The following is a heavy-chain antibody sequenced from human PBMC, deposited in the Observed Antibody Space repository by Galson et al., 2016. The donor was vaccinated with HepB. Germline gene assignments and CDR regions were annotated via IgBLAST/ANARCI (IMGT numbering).Heavy chain of an antibody. D-gene: IGHD7-27*01. Sequence: PALVKPTQTLTLTCNVSGFSLSSNGVDVGWIRQPPGKALEWPGIIYWDDDNRYNPPLKTRLTITKDTSKNQVVLRMTNMDPEDTATYFFAHSVINWGDPFDILGQGTTVIVSS. CDR2: IYWDDDN. CDR1: GFSLSSNGVD. CDR3: AHSVINWGDPFDI. V-gene: IGHV2-5*02. J-gene: IGHJ3*02.